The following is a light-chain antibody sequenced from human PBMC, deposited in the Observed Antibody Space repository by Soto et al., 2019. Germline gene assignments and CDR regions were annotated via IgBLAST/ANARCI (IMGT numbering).Light chain of an antibody. CDR1: QSVSRS. CDR2: AAS. J-gene: IGKJ2*01. V-gene: IGKV3-11*01. Sequence: EIVLTQSPATLSLSPGERATLSCRASQSVSRSLAWYQQKPGQAPRRLIFAASNRAPCIPARFSGSGSGTDFTLSISSLEPEDFAVYYCLQGSNSYNVGQGTNTFGQGTKLEIK. CDR3: LQGSNSYNVGQGTNT.